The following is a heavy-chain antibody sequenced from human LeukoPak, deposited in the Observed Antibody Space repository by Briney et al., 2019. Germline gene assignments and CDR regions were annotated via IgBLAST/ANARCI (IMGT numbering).Heavy chain of an antibody. V-gene: IGHV3-30*18. J-gene: IGHJ4*02. CDR1: GFTFRNYG. CDR3: AKEGRLKPPDY. CDR2: ATIDERSV. Sequence: GGSLRLSCAASGFTFRNYGMHWIRQAPGKGLEWVGVATIDERSVFCADSVQGRFTISGDNSKNTLYLQMNSLRAEDTAVYYCAKEGRLKPPDYWGQGTLVTVSS.